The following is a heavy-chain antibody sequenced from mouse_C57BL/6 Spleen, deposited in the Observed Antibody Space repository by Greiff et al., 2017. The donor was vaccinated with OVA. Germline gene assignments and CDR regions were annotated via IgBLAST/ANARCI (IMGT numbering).Heavy chain of an antibody. CDR2: ISYDGSN. CDR1: GYSITSGYY. Sequence: DVHLVESGPGLVKPSQSLSLTCSVTGYSITSGYYWNWIRQFPGNKLEWMGYISYDGSNNYNPSLKNRISITRDTSKNQFFLKLNSVTTEDTATYYCARASWNFDVWGTGTTVTVSS. J-gene: IGHJ1*03. V-gene: IGHV3-6*01. CDR3: ARASWNFDV.